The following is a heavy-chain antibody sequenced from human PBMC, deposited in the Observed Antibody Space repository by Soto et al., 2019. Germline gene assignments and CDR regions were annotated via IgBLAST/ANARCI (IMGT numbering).Heavy chain of an antibody. Sequence: QVQLQESGPGLVKPSQTLSLTCTVSGGSISSGDYYWSWIRQPPGKGLEWIGYIYYSGSTYYNPSLKSRVTISVDTSRNQLSLKLSSVTAADTAVYYCAWEVSDIVVVTAIPSYFDYWGQGTLVTVSS. CDR1: GGSISSGDYY. D-gene: IGHD2-21*02. V-gene: IGHV4-30-4*01. CDR2: IYYSGST. CDR3: AWEVSDIVVVTAIPSYFDY. J-gene: IGHJ4*02.